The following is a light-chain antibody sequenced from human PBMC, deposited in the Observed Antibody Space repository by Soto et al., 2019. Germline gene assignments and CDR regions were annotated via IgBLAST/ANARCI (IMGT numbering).Light chain of an antibody. V-gene: IGKV3-20*01. Sequence: EIVLTQSPGTLSLSPGERATLSCRASQLVSSSYVAWYQQKPGEAPRMLINGASSKAAGIPDRFSGRGSGTNFTLTISSREPEDFALYYCHHYYGTPPISFGQGTQLDIK. J-gene: IGKJ5*01. CDR1: QLVSSSY. CDR2: GAS. CDR3: HHYYGTPPIS.